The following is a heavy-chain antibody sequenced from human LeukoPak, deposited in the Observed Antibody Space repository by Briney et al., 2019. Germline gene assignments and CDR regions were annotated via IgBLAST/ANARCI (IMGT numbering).Heavy chain of an antibody. J-gene: IGHJ4*02. CDR2: IYHSGST. CDR3: AREARYDFWSGYPDY. CDR1: GYSISSGYY. Sequence: SETLSLTCAVSGYSISSGYYWGWIRQPPGKGLEWIGSIYHSGSTYYNPSLKSRVTISVDTSKNQFSLKLSSVTAADTAVYYCAREARYDFWSGYPDYWGQGTLVTVSS. D-gene: IGHD3-3*01. V-gene: IGHV4-38-2*02.